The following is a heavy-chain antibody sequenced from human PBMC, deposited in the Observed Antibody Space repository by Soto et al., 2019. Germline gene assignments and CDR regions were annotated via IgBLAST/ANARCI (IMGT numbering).Heavy chain of an antibody. D-gene: IGHD3-3*01. V-gene: IGHV1-58*01. Sequence: SVKVSCKASGFTFTSSAVQWVRQARGQRLEWIGWIVVGSGNTNYAQKLQERVTITRDMSTSTAYMELSSLRSEDTAVYYCAAGSNRVLRFLEWVAGDYYYGMDVWGQGTTVTVSS. CDR3: AAGSNRVLRFLEWVAGDYYYGMDV. J-gene: IGHJ6*02. CDR1: GFTFTSSA. CDR2: IVVGSGNT.